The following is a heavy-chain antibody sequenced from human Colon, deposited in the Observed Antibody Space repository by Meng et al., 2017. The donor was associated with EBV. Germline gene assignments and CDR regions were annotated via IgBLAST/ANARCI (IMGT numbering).Heavy chain of an antibody. J-gene: IGHJ5*02. Sequence: HVHLPESGLGLVNPSQTLSLTCTVSGGSISMGTYYWRWIRQLPGKGLEWIAYIHYSGSTYYSPSLKSRVTISVDTSKNQLSLKLSSMTAADTAVYYCARYVFDSSSLYSNWFDPWGQGTLVTGSS. CDR1: GGSISMGTYY. CDR3: ARYVFDSSSLYSNWFDP. D-gene: IGHD3-22*01. CDR2: IHYSGST. V-gene: IGHV4-31*03.